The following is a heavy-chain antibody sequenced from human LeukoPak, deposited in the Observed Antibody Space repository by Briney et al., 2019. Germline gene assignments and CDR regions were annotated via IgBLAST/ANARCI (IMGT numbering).Heavy chain of an antibody. V-gene: IGHV3-21*01. CDR1: GFTFRSYS. CDR2: ISSSCKYI. Sequence: GGSLRLSCAASGFTFRSYSMNWVRQAPGKGLEWVSSISSSCKYIYYADSVKGRFTISRDNAKNSLYLQMNSLRDEDTALYYCARVPYSTGAFDYWGQGTLVTVSS. J-gene: IGHJ4*02. D-gene: IGHD6-19*01. CDR3: ARVPYSTGAFDY.